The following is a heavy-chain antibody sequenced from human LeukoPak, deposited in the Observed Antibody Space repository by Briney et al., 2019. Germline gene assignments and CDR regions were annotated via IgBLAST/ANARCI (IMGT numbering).Heavy chain of an antibody. CDR2: ISSSSSYI. CDR1: GFTFSSYS. CDR3: ARVALAVAVAFDF. Sequence: GGSLRLSCAASGFTFSSYSMNWVRQAPGKGLEWVSSISSSSSYIYYADSVKGRFTISRDNAKNSLYLQMNSLRDEDTAVYSCARVALAVAVAFDFWGQGTLVTVSS. V-gene: IGHV3-21*01. D-gene: IGHD6-19*01. J-gene: IGHJ4*02.